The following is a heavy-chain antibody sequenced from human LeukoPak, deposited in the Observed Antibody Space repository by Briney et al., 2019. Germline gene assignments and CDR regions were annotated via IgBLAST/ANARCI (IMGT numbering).Heavy chain of an antibody. CDR3: ARGRITMVLDPRSSGFYYGMDV. Sequence: SETLSLTCAVYGGSFSGYYWSWIRQPPGKGLEWIGEINHSGSTNYNPSLKSRVTISVDTSKNQFSLKLSSVTAADTAVYYCARGRITMVLDPRSSGFYYGMDVWGQGTTVTVSS. V-gene: IGHV4-34*01. CDR2: INHSGST. J-gene: IGHJ6*02. D-gene: IGHD3-10*01. CDR1: GGSFSGYY.